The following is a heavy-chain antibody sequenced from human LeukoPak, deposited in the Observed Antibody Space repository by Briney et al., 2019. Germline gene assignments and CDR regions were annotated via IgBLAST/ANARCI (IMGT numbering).Heavy chain of an antibody. D-gene: IGHD3-22*01. CDR3: ARAYYDSSGYYFDY. CDR2: IYTSGST. Sequence: SETLSLTCTVSGGSISSGSYYWSWIRQPAGKGLEWIGRIYTSGSTNYNPSLKSRVTMSVDTSKNQSSLKLSSVTAADTAVYYCARAYYDSSGYYFDYWGQGTLVTVPS. V-gene: IGHV4-61*02. CDR1: GGSISSGSYY. J-gene: IGHJ4*02.